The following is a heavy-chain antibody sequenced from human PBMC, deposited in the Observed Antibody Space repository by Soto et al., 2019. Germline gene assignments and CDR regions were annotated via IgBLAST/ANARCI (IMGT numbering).Heavy chain of an antibody. V-gene: IGHV4-31*01. Sequence: QVQLQESGPGLVKPSQTLSLTCTVSGGSISSGGYYWSWIRQHPGKGLEWIGYIYYSGSTYYNPSLKSLVTISVDTFKNQFSLKLSSVTAADTAVYYCARDRVPRYGDYPRPGYYYYGMDVWGQGTTVTVSS. CDR3: ARDRVPRYGDYPRPGYYYYGMDV. CDR2: IYYSGST. CDR1: GGSISSGGYY. D-gene: IGHD4-17*01. J-gene: IGHJ6*02.